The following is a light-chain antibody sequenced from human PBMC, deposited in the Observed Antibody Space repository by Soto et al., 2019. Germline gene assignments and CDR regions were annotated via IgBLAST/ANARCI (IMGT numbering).Light chain of an antibody. CDR2: GAS. Sequence: EIVLTQSPGTLSLSPGERATLSCRASQRVDDSHLAWYQLRPGQAPRLLIYGASTGATGIPARFSGSGSGTEFTLTISSLQSGDFAVYYCQQYNSWPGTFGQGTKVDIK. CDR3: QQYNSWPGT. J-gene: IGKJ1*01. CDR1: QRVDDSH. V-gene: IGKV3-15*01.